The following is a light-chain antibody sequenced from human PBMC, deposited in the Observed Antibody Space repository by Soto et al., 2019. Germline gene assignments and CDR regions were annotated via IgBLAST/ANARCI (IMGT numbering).Light chain of an antibody. CDR1: QSVSSY. Sequence: EIVLTQSPATLSLSPGERATLCCRASQSVSSYLAWYQQKPGQAPRLLIHGATARATGIPARFSGSGSGTEFTLAISSLQSEDFAVYYCQQYNNWPRTFGQGTKVDI. V-gene: IGKV3-15*01. J-gene: IGKJ1*01. CDR3: QQYNNWPRT. CDR2: GAT.